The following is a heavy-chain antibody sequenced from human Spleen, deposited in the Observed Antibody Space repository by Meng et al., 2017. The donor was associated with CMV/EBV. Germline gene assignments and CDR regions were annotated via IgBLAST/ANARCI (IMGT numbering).Heavy chain of an antibody. CDR3: ARGDSIAAGGTGDY. D-gene: IGHD6-13*01. Sequence: ASVKVSCKTSGYTFTDYYMHWVRQAPRQGLEWMGWINPKSGGTNYAQKFQGRVTMTRDTSISTAYMELSRLRSDDTAVYYCARGDSIAAGGTGDYWGQGTLVTVSS. J-gene: IGHJ4*02. CDR1: GYTFTDYY. V-gene: IGHV1-2*02. CDR2: INPKSGGT.